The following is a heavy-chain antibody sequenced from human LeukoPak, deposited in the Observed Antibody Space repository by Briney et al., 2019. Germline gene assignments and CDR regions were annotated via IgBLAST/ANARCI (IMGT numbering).Heavy chain of an antibody. V-gene: IGHV1-8*03. J-gene: IGHJ3*02. CDR2: MNPNSGNT. D-gene: IGHD2-2*01. CDR1: GYTFTSYD. Sequence: GASVTVSCKASGYTFTSYDINWVRQATGQGLEWMGWMNPNSGNTGYAQKFQGRVTITRNTSISTAYMELSSLRSEDTAVYYCARGSAVPAAPRGAAFDIWGQGTMVTVSS. CDR3: ARGSAVPAAPRGAAFDI.